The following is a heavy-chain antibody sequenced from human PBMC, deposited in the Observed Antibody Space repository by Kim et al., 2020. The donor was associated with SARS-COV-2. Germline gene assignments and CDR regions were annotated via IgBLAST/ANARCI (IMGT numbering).Heavy chain of an antibody. V-gene: IGHV3-23*01. D-gene: IGHD4-17*01. Sequence: GGSLRLSCAASGFTFSSYAMSWVRQAPGKGPEWVSAICGSGGRTYYVGSVKGRFTISRDNSKNTMCLEMNSLRAEDTAVYYCAKDARNDYCSRFEYWGQGALVTVSS. CDR3: AKDARNDYCSRFEY. CDR1: GFTFSSYA. J-gene: IGHJ4*02. CDR2: ICGSGGRT.